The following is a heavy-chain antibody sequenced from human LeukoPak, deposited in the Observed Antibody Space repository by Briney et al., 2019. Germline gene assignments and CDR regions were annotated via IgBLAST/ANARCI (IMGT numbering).Heavy chain of an antibody. D-gene: IGHD5-18*01. V-gene: IGHV4-34*01. CDR3: ARGPQINVDTAMVDHVDY. CDR2: INHSGST. CDR1: GGSFSGYY. J-gene: IGHJ4*02. Sequence: SETLSLTCAVYGGSFSGYYWSWIRQPPGKGLEWIGEINHSGSTNYNPSLKSRVTISVDTSKNQFSLKLSSVTAADTAVYYCARGPQINVDTAMVDHVDYWGQGTLVTVSS.